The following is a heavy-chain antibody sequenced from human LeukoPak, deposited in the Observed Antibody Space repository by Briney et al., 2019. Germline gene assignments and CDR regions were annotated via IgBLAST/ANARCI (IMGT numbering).Heavy chain of an antibody. V-gene: IGHV3-64*01. CDR3: ARSPSYFGSARYYFDS. CDR2: ISASGSST. J-gene: IGHJ4*02. CDR1: GFTFSNYW. Sequence: PGGSLRLSCAASGFTFSNYWMTWVRQAPGKGLEYVSAISASGSSTYYANSVKGRFTFSRDNSKNTLYLQVGSLTVEDMAVYYCARSPSYFGSARYYFDSWGRGTLVTVSS. D-gene: IGHD3-10*01.